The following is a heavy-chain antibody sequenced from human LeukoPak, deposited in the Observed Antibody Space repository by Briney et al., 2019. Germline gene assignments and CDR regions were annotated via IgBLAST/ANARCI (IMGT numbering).Heavy chain of an antibody. V-gene: IGHV3-23*01. Sequence: GGSLRLSCAASGFTFSIYAMSWVRQAPGKGLQWVSSITSRGESTWYVDSVKGRFTITRDNSENTLYLQMHSLRAEDTAVYYCARDRPNYYGSDGHYYRRDGDYWGRGTMVSVSS. CDR3: ARDRPNYYGSDGHYYRRDGDY. D-gene: IGHD3-22*01. CDR1: GFTFSIYA. J-gene: IGHJ4*02. CDR2: ITSRGEST.